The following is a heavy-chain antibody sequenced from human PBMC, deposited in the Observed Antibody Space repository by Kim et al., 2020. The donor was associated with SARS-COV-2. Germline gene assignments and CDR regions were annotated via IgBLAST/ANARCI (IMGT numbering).Heavy chain of an antibody. CDR3: ASQYSSSWVGFDP. V-gene: IGHV7-4-1*02. J-gene: IGHJ5*02. Sequence: YAQGFTGRFVFSLDTSVSTAYLQISSLKAEDTAVYYCASQYSSSWVGFDPWGQGTLVTVSS. D-gene: IGHD6-13*01.